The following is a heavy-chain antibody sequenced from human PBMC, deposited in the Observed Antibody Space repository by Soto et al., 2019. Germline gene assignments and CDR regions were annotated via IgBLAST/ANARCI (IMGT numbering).Heavy chain of an antibody. J-gene: IGHJ4*02. D-gene: IGHD1-26*01. Sequence: SXTLSLTCTVSDASITDYYCNWIRQPPGKGLEWLGNVFFSGITNYSPSLESRVTISLDTSKNHFSLKITSVTAADTAVYYCARDEAGWAIWGQGALVTVSS. CDR3: ARDEAGWAI. CDR2: VFFSGIT. V-gene: IGHV4-59*01. CDR1: DASITDYY.